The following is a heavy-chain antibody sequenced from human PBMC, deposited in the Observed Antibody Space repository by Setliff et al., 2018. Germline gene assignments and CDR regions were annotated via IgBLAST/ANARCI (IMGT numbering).Heavy chain of an antibody. CDR3: ARAPSSTVINWFDP. D-gene: IGHD3-22*01. J-gene: IGHJ5*02. CDR2: IIPIFGTA. Sequence: SVKVSCKASGATFSSYAISWVRQAPGQGLEWMGRIIPIFGTANYAQKFQGRVTITADKSTSTAYMELGSLRSEDTAVYYCARAPSSTVINWFDPWGQGTLVTVSS. V-gene: IGHV1-69*06. CDR1: GATFSSYA.